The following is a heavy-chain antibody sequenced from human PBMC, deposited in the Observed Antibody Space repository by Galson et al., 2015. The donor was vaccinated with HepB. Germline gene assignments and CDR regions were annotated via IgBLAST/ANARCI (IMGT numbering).Heavy chain of an antibody. CDR1: GFTFSSDV. D-gene: IGHD3-10*01. CDR2: ISTSGGVA. J-gene: IGHJ4*02. CDR3: VKVRGSGLPFYFQY. Sequence: SLRLSCAASGFTFSSDVMGWVRQAPGKGLEWVSDISTSGGVAYYADSVEGRFTTSRDNSRNTLYLEMDMLRVEDTALYYCVKVRGSGLPFYFQYWVQGTLVIV. V-gene: IGHV3-23*01.